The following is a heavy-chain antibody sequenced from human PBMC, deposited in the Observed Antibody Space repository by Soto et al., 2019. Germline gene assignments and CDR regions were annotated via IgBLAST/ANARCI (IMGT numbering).Heavy chain of an antibody. CDR3: ARSGDNYNRLDY. D-gene: IGHD1-1*01. V-gene: IGHV3-11*06. CDR2: SSNSGTFS. J-gene: IGHJ4*02. CDR1: GFTFSDYY. Sequence: GGSLRLSCEGSGFTFSDYYISWIRQAPGKGLEWISYSSNSGTFSRYADSVKGRFSISRDNTKNLLYLQMNSLRAEDTAVYYCARSGDNYNRLDYWGQGTPVTVSS.